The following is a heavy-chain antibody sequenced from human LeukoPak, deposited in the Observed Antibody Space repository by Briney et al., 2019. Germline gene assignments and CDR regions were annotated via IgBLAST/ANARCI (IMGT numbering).Heavy chain of an antibody. D-gene: IGHD3-3*01. J-gene: IGHJ4*02. Sequence: SETLSLTCTVSGGSISSGDYYRSWIRQPPGKGLEWIGYIYYSGSTYYNPSLKSRVTISVDTSKNQFSLKLSSVTAADTAVYYCAREGKSFGAFDYWGQGTLVTVSS. CDR1: GGSISSGDYY. CDR3: AREGKSFGAFDY. CDR2: IYYSGST. V-gene: IGHV4-30-4*01.